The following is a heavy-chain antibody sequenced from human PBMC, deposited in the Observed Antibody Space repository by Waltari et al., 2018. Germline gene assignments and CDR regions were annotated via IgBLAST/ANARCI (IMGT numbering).Heavy chain of an antibody. D-gene: IGHD6-13*01. J-gene: IGHJ6*02. V-gene: IGHV3-48*04. CDR2: ITGSSRTI. CDR3: ARPVAAAGNYGMDV. Sequence: EVQLVESGGNLVQPGGSLRLSCIDSGFPLSTYGMNWVRQAPGKGLEWISYITGSSRTIYYTDSVKGRFTVSRDNAKNSLFLQMSSLRVEDTAVYYCARPVAAAGNYGMDVWGQGTTVTVSS. CDR1: GFPLSTYG.